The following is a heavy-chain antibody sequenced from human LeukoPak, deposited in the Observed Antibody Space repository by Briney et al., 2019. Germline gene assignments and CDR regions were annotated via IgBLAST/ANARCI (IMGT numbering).Heavy chain of an antibody. CDR1: GFTFSSYG. Sequence: PGGSLRLSCAASGFTFSSYGMHWVRQAPGKGLEWVAVIWYGGSNKYYADSVKGRFTISRDNSKNTLYLQMNSLRAEDTAVYYCAKALDYGDYPNWFDPWGQGTLVTVSS. J-gene: IGHJ5*02. CDR2: IWYGGSNK. V-gene: IGHV3-30*02. CDR3: AKALDYGDYPNWFDP. D-gene: IGHD4-17*01.